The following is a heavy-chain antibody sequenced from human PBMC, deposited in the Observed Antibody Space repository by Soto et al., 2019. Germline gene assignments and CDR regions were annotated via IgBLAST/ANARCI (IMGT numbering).Heavy chain of an antibody. D-gene: IGHD1-26*01. V-gene: IGHV1-69*01. CDR2: IIPILGSA. CDR1: GGSFSSNA. CDR3: ASRERVDAFDI. Sequence: QVQLVQSGAEVKKPGSSVKVSCKASGGSFSSNAISWVRQAPGQGLEWMGGIIPILGSAKYAQKFQDRLTITADGSTTTTYMELNSLRSEDAAVYYCASRERVDAFDIWGQGTLVTVSS. J-gene: IGHJ3*02.